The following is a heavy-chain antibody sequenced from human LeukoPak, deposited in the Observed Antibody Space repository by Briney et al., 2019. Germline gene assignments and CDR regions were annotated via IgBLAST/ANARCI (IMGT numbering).Heavy chain of an antibody. Sequence: ASVKVSCKASGGTFSSYAISWVRQAPGQGLEWMGRIIPILGIANYAQKFQGRVTITADRSTSTAYMELSSLRSEDTAVYYCARVGGGYSYGGLDYWGQGTLVTVSS. CDR1: GGTFSSYA. V-gene: IGHV1-69*04. J-gene: IGHJ4*02. CDR2: IIPILGIA. CDR3: ARVGGGYSYGGLDY. D-gene: IGHD5-18*01.